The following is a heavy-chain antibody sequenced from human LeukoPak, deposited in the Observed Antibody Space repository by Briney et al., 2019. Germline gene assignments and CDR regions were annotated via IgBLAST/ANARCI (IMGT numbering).Heavy chain of an antibody. CDR2: ISSSSSYI. CDR1: AFPFSTYS. J-gene: IGHJ4*02. D-gene: IGHD6-19*01. CDR3: ARDRSDRLAVAGTSAFDY. Sequence: GGSLRLSCAASAFPFSTYSMNWVRQAPGKGLEWVSSISSSSSYIYYADSVKGRFTISRDNAKNSLYLQMNSLRAEDTAVYYCARDRSDRLAVAGTSAFDYWGQGTLVTVSS. V-gene: IGHV3-21*01.